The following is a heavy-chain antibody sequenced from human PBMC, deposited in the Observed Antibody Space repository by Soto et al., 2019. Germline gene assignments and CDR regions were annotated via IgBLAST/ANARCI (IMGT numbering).Heavy chain of an antibody. CDR1: GFTFSSYC. Sequence: GGSLILSCAASGFTFSSYCMHWVRQAPGKGLEWVSAISGGGANTYYTNSVKGRFTISRDNSKNTVYLQMNSLRAEDTAVYYCAKGSRGYTGYVFDYWGQGALVTVSS. D-gene: IGHD5-12*01. J-gene: IGHJ4*02. CDR2: ISGGGANT. CDR3: AKGSRGYTGYVFDY. V-gene: IGHV3-23*01.